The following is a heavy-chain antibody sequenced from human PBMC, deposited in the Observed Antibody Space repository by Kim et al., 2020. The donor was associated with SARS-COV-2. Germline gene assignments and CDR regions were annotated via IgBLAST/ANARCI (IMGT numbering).Heavy chain of an antibody. D-gene: IGHD3-10*01. V-gene: IGHV3-11*03. CDR1: GFTFSDYY. Sequence: GGSLRLSCAASGFTFSDYYMSWIRQAPGKGLEWVSYISSSSSYTNYADSVKGRFTISRDNAKNSLYLQMNSLRAEDTAVYYCARLKYYYGSAHDAFDIWGQGTMVTVSS. CDR3: ARLKYYYGSAHDAFDI. J-gene: IGHJ3*02. CDR2: ISSSSSYT.